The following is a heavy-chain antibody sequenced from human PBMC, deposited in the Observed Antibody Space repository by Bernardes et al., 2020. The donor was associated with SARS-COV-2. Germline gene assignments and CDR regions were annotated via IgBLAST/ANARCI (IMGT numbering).Heavy chain of an antibody. CDR2: ISGSGGST. CDR3: AKVFCSGGFCYSGYGMDV. D-gene: IGHD2-15*01. CDR1: GLTFSSYG. J-gene: IGHJ6*02. Sequence: GGSLRLSCAASGLTFSSYGMSWVRQAPGKGLEWVSHISGSGGSTYHADSVKGRFTISRDNAKNTLYLQMNSLRAEDTAVYYCAKVFCSGGFCYSGYGMDVWGQGTTVTVSS. V-gene: IGHV3-23*01.